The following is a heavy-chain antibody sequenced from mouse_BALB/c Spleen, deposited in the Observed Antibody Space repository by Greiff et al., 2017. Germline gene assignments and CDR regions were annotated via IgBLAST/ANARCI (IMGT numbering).Heavy chain of an antibody. CDR2: ISYDGSN. D-gene: IGHD2-4*01. Sequence: EVHLVESGPGLVKPSQSLSLTCSVTGYSITSGYYWNWIRQFPGNKLEWMGYISYDGSNNYNPSLKNRISITRDTSKNQFFLKLNSVTTEDTATYYCASEGDDYDGGYAMDYWGQGTSVTVSS. CDR3: ASEGDDYDGGYAMDY. V-gene: IGHV3-6*02. J-gene: IGHJ4*01. CDR1: GYSITSGYY.